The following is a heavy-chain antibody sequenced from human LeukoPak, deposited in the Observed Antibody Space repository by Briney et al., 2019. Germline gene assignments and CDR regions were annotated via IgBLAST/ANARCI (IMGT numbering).Heavy chain of an antibody. CDR1: GGTFSSYA. CDR2: IIPIFGTA. Sequence: ASVKVSCKASGGTFSSYAISWVRQAPGQGLEWMGGIIPIFGTANYAQKFQGRVTITADESTSTAYMELSSLRSGDTAVYYCAATLTVTAGSSYYGMDVWGQGTTVTVSS. D-gene: IGHD4-17*01. CDR3: AATLTVTAGSSYYGMDV. V-gene: IGHV1-69*13. J-gene: IGHJ6*02.